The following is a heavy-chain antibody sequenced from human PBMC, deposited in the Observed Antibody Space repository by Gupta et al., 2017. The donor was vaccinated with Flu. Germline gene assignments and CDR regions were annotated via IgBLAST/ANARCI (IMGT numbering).Heavy chain of an antibody. CDR2: ISFSGST. D-gene: IGHD1-26*01. CDR3: ARDVGGKYYFDS. CDR1: GDSISSGDFY. J-gene: IGHJ4*02. Sequence: QVQLQESGPGLVKPSQTLSLICSVSGDSISSGDFYWSWIRQSPGKGLEWIGYISFSGSTFYHPSVMRRITISVDKAKNQFSLTXRXVSAADXAVYYCARDVGGKYYFDSWGQGTLVTVSS. V-gene: IGHV4-30-4*01.